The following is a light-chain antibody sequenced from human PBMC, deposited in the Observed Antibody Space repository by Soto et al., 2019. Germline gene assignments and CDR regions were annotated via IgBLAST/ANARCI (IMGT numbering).Light chain of an antibody. CDR2: EVR. Sequence: QSVLTQPASVAGSPGQSITISCSGTSDDIGGYNFVSCYQQHPGKVPKLITYEVRNRPSGVSHRFSGSKSGNTAYLTISGLQAEDEADYYCSSFSGSSTPRLFGTGPKVTVL. J-gene: IGLJ1*01. V-gene: IGLV2-14*01. CDR1: SDDIGGYNF. CDR3: SSFSGSSTPRL.